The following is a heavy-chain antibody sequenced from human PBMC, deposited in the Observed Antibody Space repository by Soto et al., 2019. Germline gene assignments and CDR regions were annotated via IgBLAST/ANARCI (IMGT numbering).Heavy chain of an antibody. J-gene: IGHJ2*01. Sequence: GKGLEWIGYIYYSGSTNYNPSLKSRVTISVDTSKNRFSLKLSSVTAADTAVYYCASFFFQAEDGIRVVRSVSAFLLNRSSDL. D-gene: IGHD3-10*02. V-gene: IGHV4-59*01. CDR3: ASFFFQAEDGIRVVRSVSAFLLNRSSDL. CDR2: IYYSGST.